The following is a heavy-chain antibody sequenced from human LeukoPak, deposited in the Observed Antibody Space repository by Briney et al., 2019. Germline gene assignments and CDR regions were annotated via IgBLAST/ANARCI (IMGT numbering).Heavy chain of an antibody. CDR3: ARDSSMLRGPLVIYYFDF. CDR2: ISSSGSTI. J-gene: IGHJ4*02. V-gene: IGHV3-11*01. Sequence: PGGSLRLSCAASGFIFSDYYMSWIRQAPGKGLEWVSYISSSGSTIYYADSVKGRFTISRDNAKNSLYLQMNSLRAEDTAVYYCARDSSMLRGPLVIYYFDFWGQGTLVTVSS. D-gene: IGHD3-10*01. CDR1: GFIFSDYY.